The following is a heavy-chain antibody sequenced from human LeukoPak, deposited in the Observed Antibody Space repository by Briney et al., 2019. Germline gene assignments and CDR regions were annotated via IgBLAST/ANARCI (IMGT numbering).Heavy chain of an antibody. CDR2: ISSSSSYI. Sequence: PGGSLRLSCAASGFTFSSYSMNWVRQAPGKGLEWVSSISSSSSYIYYADSVKGRFTISRDNAKNSLYLQMNSLRAEDTAVYYCASTDILTGYLDYWGQGTLVTVSS. D-gene: IGHD3-9*01. V-gene: IGHV3-21*01. J-gene: IGHJ4*02. CDR1: GFTFSSYS. CDR3: ASTDILTGYLDY.